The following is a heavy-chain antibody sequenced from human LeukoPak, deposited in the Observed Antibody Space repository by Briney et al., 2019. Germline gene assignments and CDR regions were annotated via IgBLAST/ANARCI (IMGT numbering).Heavy chain of an antibody. D-gene: IGHD6-19*01. CDR1: GFTFSDYY. CDR3: ARVDSSGWSYNDY. V-gene: IGHV3-11*04. J-gene: IGHJ4*02. CDR2: ISSSGSTI. Sequence: GGSLRLSCAASGFTFSDYYMSWIRQAPGKGLEWVSYISSSGSTIYYADSVKGRFTISRDNAKNSLYLQMNSLRAEDTAVYYCARVDSSGWSYNDYWGQGTLVTVSS.